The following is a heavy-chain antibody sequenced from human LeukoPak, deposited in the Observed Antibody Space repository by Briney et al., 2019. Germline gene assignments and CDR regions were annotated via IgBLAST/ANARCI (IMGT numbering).Heavy chain of an antibody. J-gene: IGHJ6*02. V-gene: IGHV3-9*01. CDR3: AKDKGSTSYYYYGMDV. D-gene: IGHD2-2*01. Sequence: PGGSLRLSCAASGFTFDDYAMHWVRQAPEKGLEWVSGISWNSGSIGYADSVKGRFTISRDNAKNSLYLQMNSLRAEDTALYYCAKDKGSTSYYYYGMDVWGQGTTVTVSS. CDR2: ISWNSGSI. CDR1: GFTFDDYA.